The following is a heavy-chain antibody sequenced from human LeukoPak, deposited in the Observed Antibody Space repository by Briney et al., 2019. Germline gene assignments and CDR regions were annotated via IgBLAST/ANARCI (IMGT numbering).Heavy chain of an antibody. V-gene: IGHV4-59*01. J-gene: IGHJ4*02. D-gene: IGHD6-6*01. Sequence: SETLSLTCTVSGGSISSYYWSWIRQPPGKGLEWIGYIYYTGNTNYNPSLKSRVTISVDTSKNHFSLKLTSVTAADTAVYYCAKGSSGGVDFWGQGTLVTVSS. CDR3: AKGSSGGVDF. CDR2: IYYTGNT. CDR1: GGSISSYY.